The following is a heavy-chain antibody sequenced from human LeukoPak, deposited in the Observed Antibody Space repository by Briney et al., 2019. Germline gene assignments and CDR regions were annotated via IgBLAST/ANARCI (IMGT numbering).Heavy chain of an antibody. V-gene: IGHV1-2*02. CDR2: INPNSGGT. CDR3: ARDLARPTIPYNWFDP. J-gene: IGHJ5*02. CDR1: GYTFTGYY. D-gene: IGHD4/OR15-4a*01. Sequence: ASVKVSCKASGYTFTGYYMHWVRQAPGQGLEWMGWINPNSGGTNYAQKFQGRVTMTRDTSISTAYMELSRLRSDDTAVYYRARDLARPTIPYNWFDPWGQGTLVTVTS.